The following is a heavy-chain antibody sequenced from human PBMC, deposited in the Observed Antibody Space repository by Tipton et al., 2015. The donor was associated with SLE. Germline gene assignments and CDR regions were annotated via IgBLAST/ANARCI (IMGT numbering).Heavy chain of an antibody. CDR3: AKDGSWIAAAGTVDY. CDR2: IRYDGRNK. Sequence: QLVQSGAEVKKPGESLKISCKGSGYSFTSYWIGWVRQAPGKGLAWAAFIRYDGRNKYYADSVKDRFTISRDNSKNTLYLQMNSRRAEDTAVYYCAKDGSWIAAAGTVDYWGQGTLVTVSS. J-gene: IGHJ4*02. D-gene: IGHD6-13*01. V-gene: IGHV3-30*02. CDR1: GYSFTSYW.